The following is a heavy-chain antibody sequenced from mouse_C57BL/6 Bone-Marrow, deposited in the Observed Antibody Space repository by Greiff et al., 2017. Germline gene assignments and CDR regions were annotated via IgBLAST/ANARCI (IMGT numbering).Heavy chain of an antibody. CDR1: GYTFTDYN. J-gene: IGHJ3*01. Sequence: EVQLQESGPELVKPGASVKIPCKASGYTFTDYNMDWVKQSHGKSLEWIGDINPNNGGTIYNQKFKGKATLTVDKSSSTAYMELRSLTSEDTAVYYCAGGYGSPTAYWGQGTLVTVSA. CDR2: INPNNGGT. D-gene: IGHD1-1*01. CDR3: AGGYGSPTAY. V-gene: IGHV1-18*01.